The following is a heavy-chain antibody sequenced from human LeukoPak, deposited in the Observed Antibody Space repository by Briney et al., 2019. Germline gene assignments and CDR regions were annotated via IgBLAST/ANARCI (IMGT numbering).Heavy chain of an antibody. Sequence: GGSLRLSCAASGFTFSSYSMNWVRQAPGKGLEWVSSISSTSGYIYYADSVKGRFTISRDNAKNSLYLQMNSLRAEDTAVYYCAREFGGSYYDILTGYSYYFDYWGQGTLVTVSS. CDR2: ISSTSGYI. CDR1: GFTFSSYS. D-gene: IGHD3-9*01. J-gene: IGHJ4*02. CDR3: AREFGGSYYDILTGYSYYFDY. V-gene: IGHV3-21*04.